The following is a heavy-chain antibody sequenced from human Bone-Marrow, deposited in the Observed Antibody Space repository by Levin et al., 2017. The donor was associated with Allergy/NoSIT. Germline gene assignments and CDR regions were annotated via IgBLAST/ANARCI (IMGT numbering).Heavy chain of an antibody. CDR2: FSYSGST. D-gene: IGHD6-13*01. J-gene: IGHJ4*02. CDR3: ARSIGAAAAGDY. V-gene: IGHV4-59*01. Sequence: PSETLSLTCTVSGGSISTYYWSWIRQPSGKGLEWIGYFSYSGSTNYNPSLKSRVTIVVDTSKNQFSLKLSSVTAADTAVYYCARSIGAAAAGDYWGPGTLVTVSS. CDR1: GGSISTYY.